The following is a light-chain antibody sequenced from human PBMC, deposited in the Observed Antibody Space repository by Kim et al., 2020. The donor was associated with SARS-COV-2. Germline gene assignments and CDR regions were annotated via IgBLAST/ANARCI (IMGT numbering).Light chain of an antibody. J-gene: IGLJ2*01. CDR3: QVWDSSSDHRVV. Sequence: SYELTQPPSVSVAPGKTARLSCGGNSIGSKSVHWYQQKSGQAPVLVISYDSDRPSGIPERFSGSNSGNTVTLTISRVEAGDEADYYCQVWDSSSDHRVVFGGGTQLTVL. V-gene: IGLV3-21*04. CDR2: YDS. CDR1: SIGSKS.